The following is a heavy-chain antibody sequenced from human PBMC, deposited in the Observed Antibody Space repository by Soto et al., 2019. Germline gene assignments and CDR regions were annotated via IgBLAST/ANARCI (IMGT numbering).Heavy chain of an antibody. CDR3: ARHTIDYGDYYYYMDV. J-gene: IGHJ6*03. CDR1: GYSFTSYW. V-gene: IGHV5-51*01. D-gene: IGHD4-17*01. Sequence: GESLKISCKGSGYSFTSYWIGWVRQMPGKGLEWMGIIYPGDSDTRYSPSFQGQVTISADKSISTAYLQWSSLKASDTAMYYCARHTIDYGDYYYYMDVWGKGTTVTVSS. CDR2: IYPGDSDT.